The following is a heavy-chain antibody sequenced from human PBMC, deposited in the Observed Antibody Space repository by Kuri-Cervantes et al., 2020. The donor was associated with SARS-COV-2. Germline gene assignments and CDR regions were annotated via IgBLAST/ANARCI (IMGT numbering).Heavy chain of an antibody. V-gene: IGHV1-18*01. J-gene: IGHJ4*02. D-gene: IGHD3-22*01. CDR3: ARDAGYYDSSGYRYYFDY. CDR2: ISAYNGNT. CDR1: GYTFTSYG. Sequence: ASVKVSCKASGYTFTSYGISWVRQAPGQGLEWMGWISAYNGNTNYAQELQGRVTMTTDTSTSTAYMELRSLRSDDTAVYYCARDAGYYDSSGYRYYFDYWGQGTLVTVPS.